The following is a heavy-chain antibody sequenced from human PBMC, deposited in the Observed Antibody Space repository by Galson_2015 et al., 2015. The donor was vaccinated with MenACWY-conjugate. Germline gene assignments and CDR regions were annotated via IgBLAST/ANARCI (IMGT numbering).Heavy chain of an antibody. D-gene: IGHD6-13*01. CDR1: GFSLSTSGVG. J-gene: IGHJ4*02. CDR2: IYWDDDK. V-gene: IGHV2-5*02. CDR3: AHNRRELYSSWYYFDY. Sequence: PALVKPTQPLTLPCTFSGFSLSTSGVGVGWIRQPPGKALEWLALIYWDDDKRYSPSLRSRLTITKDTSKNQVVLTMTSMDPVDTATYYCAHNRRELYSSWYYFDYWGQGTLVTVSS.